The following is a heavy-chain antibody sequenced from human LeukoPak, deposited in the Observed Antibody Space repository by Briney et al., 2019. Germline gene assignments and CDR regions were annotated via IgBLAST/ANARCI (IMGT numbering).Heavy chain of an antibody. Sequence: GESLQISCKGSGSSFTSYWISWVRQMPGKGLEWMGRIDPSDSYTNYSPSFQGHVTISADKSISTAYLQWSSLKASDTAMYYCARILPKGYSSSWYSDYWGQGTLVTVSS. CDR1: GSSFTSYW. J-gene: IGHJ4*02. CDR3: ARILPKGYSSSWYSDY. CDR2: IDPSDSYT. V-gene: IGHV5-10-1*01. D-gene: IGHD6-13*01.